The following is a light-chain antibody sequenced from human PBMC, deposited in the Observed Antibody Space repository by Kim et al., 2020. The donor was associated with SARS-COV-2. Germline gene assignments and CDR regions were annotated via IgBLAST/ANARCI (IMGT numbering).Light chain of an antibody. CDR3: HMYNTAPWT. J-gene: IGKJ1*01. Sequence: DIQMTQSPSSLSASVGDRVTITCRASQGISNYLAWYQHKPGKIPRLLIFAASTLHSGVPSRFSGSGSGTDFTLTISSLQPEDVATYYCHMYNTAPWTFGQGTKVDIK. V-gene: IGKV1-27*01. CDR1: QGISNY. CDR2: AAS.